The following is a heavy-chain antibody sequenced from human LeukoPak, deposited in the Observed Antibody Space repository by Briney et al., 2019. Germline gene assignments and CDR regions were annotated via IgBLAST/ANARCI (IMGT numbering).Heavy chain of an antibody. Sequence: GGCLSLSCSASGFTFSNSAMSWVRLAPGKGLEWVSSVTSSGGDTYYAASVKGRLTISRDNSKNTVYLQMISLRSEDTAIYYCAKGGIGLAGLDHWGQGTLVTVSS. V-gene: IGHV3-23*01. CDR2: VTSSGGDT. CDR1: GFTFSNSA. CDR3: AKGGIGLAGLDH. J-gene: IGHJ4*02. D-gene: IGHD6-19*01.